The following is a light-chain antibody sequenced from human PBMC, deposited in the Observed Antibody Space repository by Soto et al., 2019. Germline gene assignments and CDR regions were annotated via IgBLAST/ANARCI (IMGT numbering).Light chain of an antibody. V-gene: IGLV2-23*02. CDR2: EVN. CDR1: SSDFGNYNV. CDR3: CLFTSSTTHV. J-gene: IGLJ1*01. Sequence: QSVLTQPASVSGSPGQSITISCAGTSSDFGNYNVVSWYQQHPGKVPKLIIFEVNKRPSGASNRFSGSRSGNTASLTISGLQAEDEAYYYCCLFTSSTTHVFGSATKVTVL.